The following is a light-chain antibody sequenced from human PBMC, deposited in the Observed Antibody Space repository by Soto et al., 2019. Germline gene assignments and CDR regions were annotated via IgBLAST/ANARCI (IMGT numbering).Light chain of an antibody. J-gene: IGLJ1*01. CDR1: GSDVGSYNF. V-gene: IGLV2-23*02. CDR2: EVS. CDR3: CSYAGSSTFEV. Sequence: ALTQPAPVPGSPGQSITFPSTGTGSDVGSYNFVSWYQQHPGKPPKPIIYEVSKRPSGVSNRFSGSKSGNTASLTISGLQAEDEADYYCCSYAGSSTFEVFGTGTKLTVL.